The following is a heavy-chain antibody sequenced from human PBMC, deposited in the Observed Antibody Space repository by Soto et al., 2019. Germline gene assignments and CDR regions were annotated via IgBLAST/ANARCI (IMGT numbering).Heavy chain of an antibody. CDR3: ARGQGYCSSTSCYRDYYYYYMDV. CDR1: GGSFSGYY. Sequence: QVQLQQWGAGLLKPSETLSLTCAVYGGSFSGYYWSWIRQPPGKGLAWIGEINHSGSTNYNPSLKSRVTISVDTSKNQFSLKLSSVTAADTAVYYCARGQGYCSSTSCYRDYYYYYMDVWGKGTTVTVSS. V-gene: IGHV4-34*01. J-gene: IGHJ6*03. D-gene: IGHD2-2*01. CDR2: INHSGST.